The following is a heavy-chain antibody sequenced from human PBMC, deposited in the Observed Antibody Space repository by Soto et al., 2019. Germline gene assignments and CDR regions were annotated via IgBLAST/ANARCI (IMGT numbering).Heavy chain of an antibody. CDR2: IIPIFGTA. V-gene: IGHV1-69*13. CDR1: GGTFSSYA. Sequence: GASVKVSCKASGGTFSSYAISCVRQAPGQGLEWMGGIIPIFGTANYAQKFQGRVTITADESTSTAYMELSSLRSEDTAVYYCARGAPFGYDSSGYYPHYYYYYGMDVWGQGTTVTVSS. J-gene: IGHJ6*02. CDR3: ARGAPFGYDSSGYYPHYYYYYGMDV. D-gene: IGHD3-22*01.